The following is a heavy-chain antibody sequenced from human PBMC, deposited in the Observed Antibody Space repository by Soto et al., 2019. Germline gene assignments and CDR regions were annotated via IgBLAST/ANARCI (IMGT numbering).Heavy chain of an antibody. D-gene: IGHD3-22*01. CDR3: ARDLRTMTFVGYYYGMDV. CDR1: GYTFTSYG. Sequence: ASVKVSCKASGYTFTSYGISWVRQAPGQVLEWMGWISAYNGNTNYAQKLQGRVTMTTDTSTSTAYMELRSLRSDDTAVYYCARDLRTMTFVGYYYGMDVWGQGTTVNVSS. V-gene: IGHV1-18*01. CDR2: ISAYNGNT. J-gene: IGHJ6*02.